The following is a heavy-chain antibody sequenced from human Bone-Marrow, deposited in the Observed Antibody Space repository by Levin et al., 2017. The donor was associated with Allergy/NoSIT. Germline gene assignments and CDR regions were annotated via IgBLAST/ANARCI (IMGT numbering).Heavy chain of an antibody. D-gene: IGHD7-27*01. Sequence: PGGSLRLSCAASGFTFSSYSMNWVRQAPGKGLEWVSYISSSSSTIYYADSVKGRFTISRDNAKNSLYLQMNSLRAEDTAVYYCARALLGFYYYYMDVWGKGTTVTVSS. J-gene: IGHJ6*03. CDR1: GFTFSSYS. CDR3: ARALLGFYYYYMDV. V-gene: IGHV3-48*01. CDR2: ISSSSSTI.